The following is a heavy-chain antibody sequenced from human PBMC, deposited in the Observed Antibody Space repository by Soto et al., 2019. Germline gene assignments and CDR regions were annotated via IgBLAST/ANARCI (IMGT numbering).Heavy chain of an antibody. J-gene: IGHJ5*02. CDR2: IKSDGGAT. Sequence: GGSLRLSCAASGFSISTYWMHWVRQVPGKGLMWVSRIKSDGGATNYADSLEGRFTIYRDNDKNTVYLQMNNLRADDTAMYYCAREPDPGRNWFDPWCRRTTVTVSS. D-gene: IGHD2-2*01. CDR3: AREPDPGRNWFDP. V-gene: IGHV3-74*01. CDR1: GFSISTYW.